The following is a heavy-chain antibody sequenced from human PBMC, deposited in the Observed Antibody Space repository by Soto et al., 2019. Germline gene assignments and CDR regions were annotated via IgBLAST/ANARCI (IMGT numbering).Heavy chain of an antibody. D-gene: IGHD5-12*01. CDR3: AREYNGYDYFDY. J-gene: IGHJ4*02. CDR2: INSDGSTT. V-gene: IGHV3-74*01. CDR1: GLAFSSYW. Sequence: DVQLVESGGGLVQPGGSLRLSCEASGLAFSSYWMFWVRQAPGKGLVWVSRINSDGSTTNYADSVKGRFTISRDNAKKTLYLQMTSLRDEDTAIYYCAREYNGYDYFDYWGQGTLVTVSS.